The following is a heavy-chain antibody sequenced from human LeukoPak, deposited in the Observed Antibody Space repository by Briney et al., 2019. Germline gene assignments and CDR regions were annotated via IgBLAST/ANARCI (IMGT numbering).Heavy chain of an antibody. D-gene: IGHD2-15*01. CDR3: ARDRTVVAEGYNWFDP. CDR2: IKQDRSEK. J-gene: IGHJ5*02. V-gene: IGHV3-7*01. Sequence: GGSLRLSCAASGFTFSNAWMSWVRQAPGKGLEWVANIKQDRSEKYYVDSVKGRFTISRDNAKNSLYLQMNSLRAEDTAVYYCARDRTVVAEGYNWFDPWGQGTLVTVSS. CDR1: GFTFSNAW.